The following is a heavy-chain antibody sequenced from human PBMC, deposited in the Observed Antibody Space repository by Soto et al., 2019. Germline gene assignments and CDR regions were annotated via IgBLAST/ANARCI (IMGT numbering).Heavy chain of an antibody. D-gene: IGHD2-15*01. CDR1: KFTFSSYV. CDR3: AREGFPSSRAGPTRWYYGMDV. V-gene: IGHV3-30-3*01. J-gene: IGHJ6*02. Sequence: QVQLVESGGGVVQPGRSLRLSCAASKFTFSSYVMHWVRQAPGKGLEWVAAISFDGSNEYFADSVKGRFTISRDNSRNTLFLLMNSLRAEDSAVYYCAREGFPSSRAGPTRWYYGMDVWGQGTTVTVSS. CDR2: ISFDGSNE.